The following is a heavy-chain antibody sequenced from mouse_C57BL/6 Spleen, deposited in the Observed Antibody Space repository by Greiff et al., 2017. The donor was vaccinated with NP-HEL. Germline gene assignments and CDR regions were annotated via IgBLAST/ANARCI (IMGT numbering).Heavy chain of an antibody. CDR1: GFNIKDDY. J-gene: IGHJ2*01. D-gene: IGHD1-1*01. V-gene: IGHV14-4*01. CDR3: TTTTVVKLDY. CDR2: IDPENGDT. Sequence: EVQLQQSGAELVRPGASVKLSCTASGFNIKDDYMHWVKQRPEQGLEWIGWIDPENGDTEYASKFQGKATITADTSSNTAYLQLSSLTSEDTAVYYCTTTTVVKLDYWGQGTTLTVSS.